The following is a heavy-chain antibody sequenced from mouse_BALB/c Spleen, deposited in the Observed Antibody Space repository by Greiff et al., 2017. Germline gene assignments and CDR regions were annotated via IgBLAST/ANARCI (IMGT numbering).Heavy chain of an antibody. D-gene: IGHD2-1*01. V-gene: IGHV3-8*02. CDR1: GDSITSGY. Sequence: EVQVVESGPSLVKPSQTLSLTCSVTGDSITSGYWNWIRKFPGNKLEYMGYISYSGSTYYNPSLKSRISITQDTSKNQYYLQLNSVTTEDTATYYCARRLYGNYYYYAMDYWGQGTSVTVSS. J-gene: IGHJ4*01. CDR2: ISYSGST. CDR3: ARRLYGNYYYYAMDY.